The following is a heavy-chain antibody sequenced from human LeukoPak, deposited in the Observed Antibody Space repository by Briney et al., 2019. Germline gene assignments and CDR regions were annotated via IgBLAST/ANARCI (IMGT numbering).Heavy chain of an antibody. J-gene: IGHJ4*02. Sequence: GGSLRLSCAASGFTFSTYAMHWVRQAPGKGLEWVAVISKDGSNEDYADSVKGRFSISRDNSKNTLFLQMNSLRVEDTAVYYCARESVARGLFDYWGQGTLVTVSS. D-gene: IGHD5-12*01. CDR2: ISKDGSNE. CDR1: GFTFSTYA. V-gene: IGHV3-30*04. CDR3: ARESVARGLFDY.